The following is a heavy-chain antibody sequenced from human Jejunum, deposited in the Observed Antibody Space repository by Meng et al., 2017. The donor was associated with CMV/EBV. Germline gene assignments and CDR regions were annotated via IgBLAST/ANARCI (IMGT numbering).Heavy chain of an antibody. D-gene: IGHD3-22*01. CDR3: ARGFSNGYLPFDY. J-gene: IGHJ4*02. Sequence: VWLVQAGRGGKRPGSSVKVACKSSGGVFNNYALNWARQAPGQGLEWMGGIIAVLKTPTYAQKFRGRLTITADESTGTTYMDLTSLTSEDTAVYYCARGFSNGYLPFDYWGQGTLVTVSS. CDR1: GGVFNNYA. CDR2: IIAVLKTP. V-gene: IGHV1-69*01.